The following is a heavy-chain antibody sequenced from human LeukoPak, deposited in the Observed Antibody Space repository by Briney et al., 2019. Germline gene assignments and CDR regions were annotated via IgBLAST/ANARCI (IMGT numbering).Heavy chain of an antibody. CDR1: GGSISSGGYY. V-gene: IGHV4-31*03. CDR3: ARGDYYDSSGLDY. Sequence: PSETLSLTCTVSGGSISSGGYYWSWIRQHPVKGLAWIGYIYYSGSTYYNPSLKSRVTISVDTSKNQFSLKLSSVTAADTAVYYCARGDYYDSSGLDYWGQGTLVTVSS. D-gene: IGHD3-22*01. CDR2: IYYSGST. J-gene: IGHJ4*02.